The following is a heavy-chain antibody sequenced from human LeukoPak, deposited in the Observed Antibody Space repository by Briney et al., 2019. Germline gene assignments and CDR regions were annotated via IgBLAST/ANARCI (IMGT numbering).Heavy chain of an antibody. CDR2: INHSGST. Sequence: SETLSLTCAVYGGSFSGYYWSWIRQPPGKGLEWIGEINHSGSTNYNLSLKSRVTISVDTSKNQFSLKLSSVTAADTAVYYCARVSSNSSSWYLDYWGQGTLVTVSS. CDR3: ARVSSNSSSWYLDY. CDR1: GGSFSGYY. J-gene: IGHJ4*02. D-gene: IGHD6-13*01. V-gene: IGHV4-34*01.